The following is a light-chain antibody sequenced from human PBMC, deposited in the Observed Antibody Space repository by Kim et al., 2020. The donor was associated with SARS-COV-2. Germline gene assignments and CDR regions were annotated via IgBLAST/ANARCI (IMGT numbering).Light chain of an antibody. J-gene: IGLJ3*02. CDR1: SNDVGGYNY. Sequence: GQSITISCTGTSNDVGGYNYVSWYQQHPGKAPKVIIYDVTNRPSGVSNRFSGSKSGNTASLTISLLQAEDESDYYCSSYTSSTTLVFGGGTQLTVL. V-gene: IGLV2-14*03. CDR2: DVT. CDR3: SSYTSSTTLV.